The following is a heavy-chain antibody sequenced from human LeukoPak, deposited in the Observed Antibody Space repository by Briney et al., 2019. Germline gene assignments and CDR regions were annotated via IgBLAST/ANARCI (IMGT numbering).Heavy chain of an antibody. CDR3: ARDDYSEAPGYYGMDV. V-gene: IGHV3-7*01. CDR1: GFTFSSYW. CDR2: IKQDGSEK. D-gene: IGHD4-11*01. J-gene: IGHJ6*02. Sequence: GGSLRLSCAASGFTFSSYWMSWGRQAPGKGLEWVANIKQDGSEKYYVDSVKGRFTISRDNAKNSLYLQMNSLRAEDTAVYYCARDDYSEAPGYYGMDVWGQGTTVTVSS.